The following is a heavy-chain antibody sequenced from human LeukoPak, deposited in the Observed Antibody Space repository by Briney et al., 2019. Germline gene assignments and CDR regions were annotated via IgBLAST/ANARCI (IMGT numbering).Heavy chain of an antibody. V-gene: IGHV3-23*01. D-gene: IGHD6-19*01. CDR3: AKRRLYSSGRYEFDS. CDR1: GFTFSTYA. Sequence: AGGSLRLSCSASGFTFSTYAMSWVRQAPGKGLEWVSAISGSGGSTSYADSVEGRFTISRDNSKDTLYLQMSSMRAEDTAVYYCAKRRLYSSGRYEFDSWGQGTLVTVSS. CDR2: ISGSGGST. J-gene: IGHJ4*02.